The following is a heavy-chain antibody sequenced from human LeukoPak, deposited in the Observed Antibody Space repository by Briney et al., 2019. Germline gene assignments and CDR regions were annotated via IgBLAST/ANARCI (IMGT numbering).Heavy chain of an antibody. CDR3: ARSPHILTGENFDY. CDR2: INLNSGGT. CDR1: GYTFTSYY. Sequence: ASAKVSCKASGYTFTSYYMHWVRQAPGQGLEWMGWINLNSGGTNYAQKFQVRVTMTRDTSISTAYMELSRLRSDDTAVYYCARSPHILTGENFDYWGQGTLVTVSS. J-gene: IGHJ4*02. V-gene: IGHV1-2*02. D-gene: IGHD3-9*01.